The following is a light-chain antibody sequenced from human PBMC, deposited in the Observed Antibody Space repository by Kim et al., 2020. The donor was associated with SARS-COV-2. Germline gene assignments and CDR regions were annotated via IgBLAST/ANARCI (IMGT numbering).Light chain of an antibody. V-gene: IGLV3-1*01. Sequence: VSPVQTASITCSGDKLGTKYACWYQQKPGQSPVLVIYQDSKRPSGIPERFSGSNSGNTATLTISGTQAMDEADYYCQAWDSSTYVFGTGTKVTVL. CDR3: QAWDSSTYV. CDR1: KLGTKY. J-gene: IGLJ1*01. CDR2: QDS.